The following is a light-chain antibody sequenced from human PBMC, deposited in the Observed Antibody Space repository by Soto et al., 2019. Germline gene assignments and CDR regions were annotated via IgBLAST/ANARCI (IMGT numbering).Light chain of an antibody. CDR3: SSYTTYNTLV. J-gene: IGLJ2*01. CDR2: EVS. Sequence: QSVLTQPASVSESPGQSITISCTGTSSDVGAYNYVSWYQQYPGKAPKLMIYEVSNRPSGVSIRFSGSKSGNTASLTISGLQAEDEAHYYCSSYTTYNTLVFGGGTKLTVL. V-gene: IGLV2-14*01. CDR1: SSDVGAYNY.